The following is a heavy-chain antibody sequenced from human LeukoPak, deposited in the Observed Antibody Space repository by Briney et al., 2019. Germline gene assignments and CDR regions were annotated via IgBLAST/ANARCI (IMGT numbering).Heavy chain of an antibody. J-gene: IGHJ4*02. CDR3: ARAVAGTPIDY. D-gene: IGHD6-19*01. CDR1: GFTFSNYE. V-gene: IGHV3-48*03. CDR2: ISNSGTTI. Sequence: GGSLRLSCAASGFTFSNYEMNWVRQAPGKGLEWVSYISNSGTTIYYTDSVKGRFTISRDNAQNSLYLQMNSLGAEDTAVYYCARAVAGTPIDYWGQGTLVTVSS.